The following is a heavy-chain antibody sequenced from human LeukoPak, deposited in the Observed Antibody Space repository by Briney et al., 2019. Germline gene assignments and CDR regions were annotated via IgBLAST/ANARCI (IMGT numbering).Heavy chain of an antibody. D-gene: IGHD3-10*01. CDR2: KDNFGNT. Sequence: GGSLRLSCAASGFSVNNNYMNWVRQAPGKGLEWVSVKDNFGNTYYTDSVKGRFTISRDISKNTVYLQMNTLSAEDTAVYYCAGGSYYGSGSRPGYFDHWGQGVLVTVSS. J-gene: IGHJ4*02. CDR1: GFSVNNNY. CDR3: AGGSYYGSGSRPGYFDH. V-gene: IGHV3-53*01.